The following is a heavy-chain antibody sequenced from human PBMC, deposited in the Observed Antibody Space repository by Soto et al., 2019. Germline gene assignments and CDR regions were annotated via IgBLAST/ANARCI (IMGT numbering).Heavy chain of an antibody. Sequence: PSETLSLTCTFSGGSISSYYWSWIRQPPGKGLEWIGYIYYSGSTNYNPSLKSRVTISVDTSKNQFSLKLSSVTAADTAVYYCARRVYYYYMDVWGKGTTVTVSS. CDR1: GGSISSYY. CDR3: ARRVYYYYMDV. J-gene: IGHJ6*03. V-gene: IGHV4-59*08. CDR2: IYYSGST.